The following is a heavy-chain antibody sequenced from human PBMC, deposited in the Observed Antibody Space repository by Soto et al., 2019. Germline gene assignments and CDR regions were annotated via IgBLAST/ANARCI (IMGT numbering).Heavy chain of an antibody. V-gene: IGHV4-39*01. CDR2: IYYSGTT. CDR1: GGYISSDSYY. D-gene: IGHD3-22*01. CDR3: TRHRAYYYDSSGRDAFDI. J-gene: IGHJ3*02. Sequence: SETLSLTCTVSGGYISSDSYYWGWIRQPPGKGPEWIGTIYYSGTTYHNPSLKSRVTISVDTSRNQFSLKLSSVTAADTAVYYCTRHRAYYYDSSGRDAFDIWGQGTMVTVSS.